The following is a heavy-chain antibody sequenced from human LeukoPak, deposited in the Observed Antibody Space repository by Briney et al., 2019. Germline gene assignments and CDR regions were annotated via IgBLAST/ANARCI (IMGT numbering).Heavy chain of an antibody. Sequence: SETLSLTCTVSGGSISSSTYYWGWIRQPPGKGLEWIGSIYYSGSTYYNPSLKSRVTISVDTSKNQFSLKLNSVTAADTAVYYCARQDYGDYIIDYWGQGTLVTVSS. CDR2: IYYSGST. CDR3: ARQDYGDYIIDY. J-gene: IGHJ4*02. D-gene: IGHD4-17*01. V-gene: IGHV4-39*01. CDR1: GGSISSSTYY.